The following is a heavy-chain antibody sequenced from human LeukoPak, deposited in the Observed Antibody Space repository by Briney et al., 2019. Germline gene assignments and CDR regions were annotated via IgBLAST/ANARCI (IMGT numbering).Heavy chain of an antibody. CDR2: IIPILGIA. D-gene: IGHD1-26*01. CDR1: GGTFSSCA. J-gene: IGHJ4*02. CDR3: ARALVGATGFDY. Sequence: GSSVKVSYKASGGTFSSCAISWVRQAPGQGLEWMGRIIPILGIANYAQKFQGRVTITADKSTSTAYMELSSLRSEDTAVYYCARALVGATGFDYWGQGTLATVSS. V-gene: IGHV1-69*04.